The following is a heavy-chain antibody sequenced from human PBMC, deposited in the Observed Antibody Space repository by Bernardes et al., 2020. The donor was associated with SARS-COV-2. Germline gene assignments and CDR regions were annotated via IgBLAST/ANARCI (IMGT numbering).Heavy chain of an antibody. CDR1: GYTFTSYA. Sequence: ASVKVSCKASGYTFTSYAMHWVRQAPGQRLEWMGWINAGNGNTKYSQKFQGRVTITRDTSASTAYMELSSLRSEDTAVYYCARDGTPPHCSSTSCYSNNWFDPWGQGTLVTVSS. D-gene: IGHD2-2*01. V-gene: IGHV1-3*01. CDR2: INAGNGNT. CDR3: ARDGTPPHCSSTSCYSNNWFDP. J-gene: IGHJ5*02.